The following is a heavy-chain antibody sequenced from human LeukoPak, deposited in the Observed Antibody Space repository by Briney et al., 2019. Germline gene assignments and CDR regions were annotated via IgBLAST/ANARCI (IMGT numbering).Heavy chain of an antibody. J-gene: IGHJ3*02. D-gene: IGHD2-2*02. Sequence: SSETLSLTCTVSGGSISSYYWSWIRQPPGKGLEWIGYIYYSGSTNYNPSLKSRVTISVDTSKNQFSLKLSSVTAADTAVYYCARRRTYQPLLYDAFDIWGQGTMVTVSS. CDR3: ARRRTYQPLLYDAFDI. CDR1: GGSISSYY. V-gene: IGHV4-59*12. CDR2: IYYSGST.